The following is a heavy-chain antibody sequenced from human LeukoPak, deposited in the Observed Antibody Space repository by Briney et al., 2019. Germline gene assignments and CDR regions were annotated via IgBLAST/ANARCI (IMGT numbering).Heavy chain of an antibody. CDR3: AIGTAWRNGYETHAFDV. CDR2: INSDGSSI. Sequence: GGYLRLSCAASGFTFSSYWMHWVRQAPGKGLVWVSRINSDGSSIKSADSVKGRFTISRDNAKNTLYLQMNSLRAEGTAVDYCAIGTAWRNGYETHAFDVWGQGTMVTVSS. CDR1: GFTFSSYW. J-gene: IGHJ3*01. V-gene: IGHV3-74*03. D-gene: IGHD5-24*01.